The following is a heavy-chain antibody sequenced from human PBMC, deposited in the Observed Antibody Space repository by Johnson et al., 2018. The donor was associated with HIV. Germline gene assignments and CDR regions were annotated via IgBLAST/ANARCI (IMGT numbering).Heavy chain of an antibody. CDR3: ARLPSGYNRDSFNI. CDR1: GFTFSSYA. D-gene: IGHD5-18*01. Sequence: QVQLVESGGGLVQPGGSLRLSCAASGFTFSSYAMHWVRQAPGKGLEWVAVISYDGSNKYYADSVKGRFTISRDNSKNTLYLQMNSLRAEDTATYYCARLPSGYNRDSFNIWGQGTMVTVSS. CDR2: ISYDGSNK. V-gene: IGHV3-30-3*01. J-gene: IGHJ3*02.